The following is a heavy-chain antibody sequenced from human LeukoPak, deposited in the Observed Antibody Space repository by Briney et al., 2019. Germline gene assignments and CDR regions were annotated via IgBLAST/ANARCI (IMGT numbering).Heavy chain of an antibody. D-gene: IGHD5-18*01. CDR3: ARESGYSYGLAGFFDY. J-gene: IGHJ4*02. CDR2: IYGDGRI. Sequence: PGGSLRLSCAASGSTVTSNYMSWVRQAPGKGLEWVSVIYGDGRIHYADSVKGRFTISRDDSKNTLYLQMNSLRAEDTAVYYCARESGYSYGLAGFFDYWGQGTLVTVSS. V-gene: IGHV3-53*01. CDR1: GSTVTSNY.